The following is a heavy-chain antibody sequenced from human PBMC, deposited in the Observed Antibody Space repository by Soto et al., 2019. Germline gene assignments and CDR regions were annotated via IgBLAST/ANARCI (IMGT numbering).Heavy chain of an antibody. D-gene: IGHD2-21*01. CDR3: AKVCGDCYPTAEYFQH. J-gene: IGHJ1*01. Sequence: PGGSLRLSCAASVYTFXGYWMHWVRQAPGKGLVWVSCINSDSGSIGYADSVKGRFTIARDNAKNSLYLQRNSLRAEDTALYYCAKVCGDCYPTAEYFQHWGQGTLVTVSS. V-gene: IGHV3-74*01. CDR2: INSDSGSI. CDR1: VYTFXGYW.